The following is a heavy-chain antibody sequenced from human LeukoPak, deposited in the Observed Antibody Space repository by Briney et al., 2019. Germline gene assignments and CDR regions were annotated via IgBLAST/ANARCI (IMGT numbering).Heavy chain of an antibody. CDR1: GFTFSSYG. D-gene: IGHD6-19*01. J-gene: IGHJ4*02. V-gene: IGHV3-30*02. CDR3: AKSSGYTSGPPYDY. Sequence: GGSLRLSCAASGFTFSSYGMHWVRQAPGKGLEWVAFIRYDESYKYYADSVKGRFAISRDNSNNTLSLQMNSLRVEDTAVYYCAKSSGYTSGPPYDYWGQGTLVTVSS. CDR2: IRYDESYK.